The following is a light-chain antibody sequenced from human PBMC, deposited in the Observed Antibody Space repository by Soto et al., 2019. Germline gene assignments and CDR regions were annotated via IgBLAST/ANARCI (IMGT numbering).Light chain of an antibody. J-gene: IGKJ5*01. CDR2: GAL. CDR1: QTVSSRF. Sequence: EIVMTQSPATLSLSPGERATLSCRASQTVSSRFLAWYQQKPGQAPRLLIYGALSRATGIPDRFSGSGSGTDFTLTISSLEPEDFGVYYCQQRHNWPITFGQGTRLEI. CDR3: QQRHNWPIT. V-gene: IGKV3D-20*02.